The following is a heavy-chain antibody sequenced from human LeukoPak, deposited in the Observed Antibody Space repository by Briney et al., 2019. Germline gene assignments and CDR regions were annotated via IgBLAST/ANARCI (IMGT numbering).Heavy chain of an antibody. Sequence: GESLKISCKGSGYSFTTYWIGWVRQMPGKGLGWMGIIYPGDSDTRYSPSFQGQVTISADTSISTAYLQWSSLKASDTAMYYCARARYCSGGSCYAEYWGQGTLVTVSS. V-gene: IGHV5-51*01. CDR3: ARARYCSGGSCYAEY. CDR2: IYPGDSDT. CDR1: GYSFTTYW. D-gene: IGHD2-15*01. J-gene: IGHJ4*02.